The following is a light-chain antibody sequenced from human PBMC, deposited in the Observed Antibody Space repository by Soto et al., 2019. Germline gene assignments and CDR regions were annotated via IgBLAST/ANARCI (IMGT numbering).Light chain of an antibody. V-gene: IGKV2-30*01. CDR2: YVS. J-gene: IGKJ2*01. Sequence: EVVMTQSPLSLPVTLGQPASISCRSSQSLAYIDGNTYLTWFHQRPGQYPRRLIYYVSNRDSGVPDRFSGSGSRTDFTLKISRVEAEDAGIYYCMQSTHWPPYTFGQGTKLEIK. CDR3: MQSTHWPPYT. CDR1: QSLAYIDGNTY.